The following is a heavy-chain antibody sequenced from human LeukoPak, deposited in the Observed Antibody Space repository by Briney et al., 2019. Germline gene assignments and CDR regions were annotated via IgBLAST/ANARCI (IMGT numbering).Heavy chain of an antibody. J-gene: IGHJ4*02. Sequence: GESLKISCKVSGYSFTNYWIGWVRQMPGKGLECMGIIYPDDSDTKYSPSFQGQVTTSADKSISTAYLQWSSLKASDTAMYYCARSGRLGYCSGGSCFRWDYWGQGTLVTVSS. CDR3: ARSGRLGYCSGGSCFRWDY. CDR2: IYPDDSDT. V-gene: IGHV5-51*01. D-gene: IGHD2-15*01. CDR1: GYSFTNYW.